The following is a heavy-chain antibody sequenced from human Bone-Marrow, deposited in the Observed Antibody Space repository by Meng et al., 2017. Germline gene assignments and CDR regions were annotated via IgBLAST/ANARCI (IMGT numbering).Heavy chain of an antibody. J-gene: IGHJ6*02. CDR3: ARGESSCLYYYYYGMDV. V-gene: IGHV1-3*01. D-gene: IGHD6-6*01. CDR2: INAGNGNT. CDR1: GYTFTSYA. Sequence: ASVKVSCKASGYTFTSYAMHWVRQAPGQRLEWMGWINAGNGNTKYSQKFQGRVTITRDTSASTAYMELSSLRSEDTAVYYCARGESSCLYYYYYGMDVWGQGTTVTVSS.